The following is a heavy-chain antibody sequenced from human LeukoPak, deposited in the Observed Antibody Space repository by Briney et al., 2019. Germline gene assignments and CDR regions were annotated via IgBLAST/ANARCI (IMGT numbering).Heavy chain of an antibody. Sequence: GGSLRLSCAASGFTFSSYNINWVRQAPGKGLEWVSSISTSSSYIYYADSVKGRFTISRDNAKKSLYLQMNSLRDEDTAVYYWARERMTFSGYGTGCFDPWGQGTLVTVSS. CDR2: ISTSSSYI. J-gene: IGHJ5*02. D-gene: IGHD5-12*01. CDR1: GFTFSSYN. V-gene: IGHV3-21*01. CDR3: ARERMTFSGYGTGCFDP.